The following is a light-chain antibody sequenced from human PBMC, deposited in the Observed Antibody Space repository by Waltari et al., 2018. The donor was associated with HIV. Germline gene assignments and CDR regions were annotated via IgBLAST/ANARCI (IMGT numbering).Light chain of an antibody. V-gene: IGLV1-47*01. CDR3: AAWDDSLSGV. CDR2: RNN. J-gene: IGLJ2*01. Sequence: QSVLTQPPSASGTPGQRVTISCSGGSSNIGNNHVYWYQQFPGTAPKLLLYRNNHRPSGVPDRFSGSKSGTSASLVISGLRSGDEADYYCAAWDDSLSGVFGGGTKVTVL. CDR1: SSNIGNNH.